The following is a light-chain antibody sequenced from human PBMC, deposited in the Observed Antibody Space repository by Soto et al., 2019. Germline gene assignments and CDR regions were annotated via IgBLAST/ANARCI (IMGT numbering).Light chain of an antibody. Sequence: QSAVTQPASVSGSPGQSITISCTGDSSDVGSYNLVSWYQQHPGKAPKLMIYEGSKRPSGVSNRFSGSKSGNTASLTISGLQAEDESDFYCCSYAGSSIWVFGGGTKVTVL. CDR3: CSYAGSSIWV. CDR2: EGS. J-gene: IGLJ3*02. V-gene: IGLV2-23*01. CDR1: SSDVGSYNL.